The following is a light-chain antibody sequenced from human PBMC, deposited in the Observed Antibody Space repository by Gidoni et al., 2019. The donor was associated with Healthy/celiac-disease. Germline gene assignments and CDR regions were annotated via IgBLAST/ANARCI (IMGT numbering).Light chain of an antibody. CDR1: QSVGSY. V-gene: IGKV3-11*01. Sequence: EIVLTQSPATLSLSPGERATLSCRASQSVGSYLAWYQQKPGQAPRLLIYDASNRATGIPARFSGSGSGTDFTLTISSLEPEDFVVYYCQQHYNWYTFXQXTKLEIK. CDR3: QQHYNWYT. J-gene: IGKJ2*01. CDR2: DAS.